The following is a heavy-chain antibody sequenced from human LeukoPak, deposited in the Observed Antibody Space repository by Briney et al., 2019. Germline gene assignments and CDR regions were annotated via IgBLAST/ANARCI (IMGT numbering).Heavy chain of an antibody. CDR1: GGSISSYY. D-gene: IGHD6-19*01. J-gene: IGHJ6*02. CDR3: ARHALRDSGWLPENYYYYYGMDV. CDR2: IYYSGST. V-gene: IGHV4-59*08. Sequence: SETLSLTCTVSGGSISSYYWSWIRQPPGKGLEWIGYIYYSGSTNYNPSLKSRVTISVDTSKNQFSLKLSSVTAADTAVYYCARHALRDSGWLPENYYYYYGMDVWGQGTTVTVSS.